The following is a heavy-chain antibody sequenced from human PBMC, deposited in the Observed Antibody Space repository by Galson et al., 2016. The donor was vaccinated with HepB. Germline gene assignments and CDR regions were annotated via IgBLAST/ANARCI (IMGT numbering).Heavy chain of an antibody. J-gene: IGHJ5*02. V-gene: IGHV4-31*03. Sequence: TLSLTCTVSGASISRDNYSWSWIRQHPGKGLEWIGYIAYSGSTYYNPSLKSGVTISVDTSENRVSLRLSSVTAADTAVHYCARVDKGRGVIVSYKWFDPWGQGTLVTVSS. CDR3: ARVDKGRGVIVSYKWFDP. D-gene: IGHD3-10*01. CDR2: IAYSGST. CDR1: GASISRDNYS.